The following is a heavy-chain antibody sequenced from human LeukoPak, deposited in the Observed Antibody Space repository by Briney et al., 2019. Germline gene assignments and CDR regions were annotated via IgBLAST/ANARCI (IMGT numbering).Heavy chain of an antibody. CDR2: INPNSGGT. Sequence: GASVKVSCKASGYTFTGYYMHWVRQAPGQGLEWMGRINPNSGGTNYAQKFQGRVTMTRDTSISTAYMELSRLRSDDTAVYYCARDGYYYGSGSYYDFDYWGQGTLVTVSS. D-gene: IGHD3-10*01. V-gene: IGHV1-2*06. CDR3: ARDGYYYGSGSYYDFDY. CDR1: GYTFTGYY. J-gene: IGHJ4*02.